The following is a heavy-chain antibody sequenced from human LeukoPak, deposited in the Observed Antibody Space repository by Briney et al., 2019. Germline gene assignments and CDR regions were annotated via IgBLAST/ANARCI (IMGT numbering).Heavy chain of an antibody. Sequence: PSETLSLTCTVSSGSISNSNYYWGWIRQPPGKGLAWIGSISYTGITYYNPSLKTRVSISVDTSKNQFSLKLSSVTAADTAVYYCARTRGYYDSSGYYWRADYFDYWGQGTLVTVSS. CDR1: SGSISNSNYY. J-gene: IGHJ4*02. D-gene: IGHD3-22*01. CDR2: ISYTGIT. CDR3: ARTRGYYDSSGYYWRADYFDY. V-gene: IGHV4-39*01.